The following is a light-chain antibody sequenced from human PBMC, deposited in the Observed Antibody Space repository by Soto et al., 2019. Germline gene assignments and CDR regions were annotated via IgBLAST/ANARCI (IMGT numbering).Light chain of an antibody. Sequence: DIGLTQSPGTLSLSPGETATLSCRASQSVSSNYLAWYQQKPGQAPRLLIYGASRRATGILDRFSGSGSGTEFSLTISRLEPEDFAVYYCQHYGRSPRTTFGQGTKLEI. V-gene: IGKV3-20*01. CDR3: QHYGRSPRTT. CDR1: QSVSSNY. CDR2: GAS. J-gene: IGKJ2*01.